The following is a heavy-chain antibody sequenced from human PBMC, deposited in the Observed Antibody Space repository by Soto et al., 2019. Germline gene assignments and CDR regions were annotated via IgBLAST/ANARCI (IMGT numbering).Heavy chain of an antibody. D-gene: IGHD4-4*01. J-gene: IGHJ4*02. V-gene: IGHV3-23*01. CDR2: IGGSGGNS. Sequence: DVQLLESGGGLVQPGGSLRLSCAASGFTFNAYAMTWVRQAPGKGLEWVSAIGGSGGNSYYAGSVRGRFTISRDNAKDTVDLQMNSLRVEDTAVYDCARVASDYINSVDHWGQGILVSVAS. CDR3: ARVASDYINSVDH. CDR1: GFTFNAYA.